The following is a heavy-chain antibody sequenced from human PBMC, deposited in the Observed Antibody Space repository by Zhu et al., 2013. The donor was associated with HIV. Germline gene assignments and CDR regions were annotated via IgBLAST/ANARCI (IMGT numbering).Heavy chain of an antibody. V-gene: IGHV1-24*01. CDR1: GYTLTELS. D-gene: IGHD2-15*01. CDR2: FDPEDGET. CDR3: ATGLRPPNCSGGSCYSGNYYYGMDV. J-gene: IGHJ6*02. Sequence: QVQLVQSGAEVKKPGASVKVSCKVSGYTLTELSMHWVRQAPGKGLEWMGGFDPEDGETIYAQKFQGRVTMTEDTSTDTAYMELSSLRSEDTAVYYCATGLRPPNCSGGSCYSGNYYYGMDVWGQGTTVTVSS.